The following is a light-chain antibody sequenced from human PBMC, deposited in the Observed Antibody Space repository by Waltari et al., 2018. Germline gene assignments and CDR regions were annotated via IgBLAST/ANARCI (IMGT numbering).Light chain of an antibody. CDR2: DVN. CDR1: SSDIGAYNF. Sequence: QSALTQPASVAGSPGQSLTIPCPGHSSDIGAYNFVSWYQKHPGKAPKVMNYDVNNRPSGVSSRFSGAKSGNTASLTISGLQAEDEADYYCSSYTTGSTRYVFGSGTKVTVL. CDR3: SSYTTGSTRYV. J-gene: IGLJ1*01. V-gene: IGLV2-14*03.